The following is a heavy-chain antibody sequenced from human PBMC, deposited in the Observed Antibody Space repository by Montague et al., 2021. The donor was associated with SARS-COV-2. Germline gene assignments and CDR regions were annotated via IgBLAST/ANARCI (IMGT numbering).Heavy chain of an antibody. CDR2: ISDTGSTI. CDR3: AKALMTYGGNSPVDL. V-gene: IGHV3-11*01. D-gene: IGHD4-23*01. CDR1: GFTFSDYY. J-gene: IGHJ4*02. Sequence: SLRLSCAASGFTFSDYYMNWIRQAPGKGLEWISYISDTGSTIYYADSVKGRFAVSRDNTKNSLYLQMNSLRAEDTAVYYCAKALMTYGGNSPVDLWGQGTLVTVSS.